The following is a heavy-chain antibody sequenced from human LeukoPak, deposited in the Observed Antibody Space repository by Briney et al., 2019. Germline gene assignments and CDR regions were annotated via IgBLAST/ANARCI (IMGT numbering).Heavy chain of an antibody. V-gene: IGHV3-21*01. CDR1: GXTFNTYS. J-gene: IGHJ4*02. CDR3: ARGPTASGLYYFDY. D-gene: IGHD6-25*01. CDR2: ISSSSSYT. Sequence: PGGSLRLSCAASGXTFNTYSMNWVRQAPGKGLEWVSSISSSSSYTYYADSVKGRFTISRDNAKNSLYLQMNSLRAEDTAVYYCARGPTASGLYYFDYWGQGTLVTVSS.